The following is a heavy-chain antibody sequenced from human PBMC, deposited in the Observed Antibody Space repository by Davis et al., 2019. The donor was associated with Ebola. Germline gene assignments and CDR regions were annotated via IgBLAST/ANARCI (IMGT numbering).Heavy chain of an antibody. J-gene: IGHJ4*02. CDR2: IFYSGSA. V-gene: IGHV4-39*07. Sequence: SETLSLTCTVSGGSISDDSYYWGWIRQPPGKGLEWIGNIFYSGSAYYNPSLKSRVTISVDTSKNQFSLKLSSVTAADTAVYYCARGLYPWELDYWGQGTLVTVSS. D-gene: IGHD1-1*01. CDR3: ARGLYPWELDY. CDR1: GGSISDDSYY.